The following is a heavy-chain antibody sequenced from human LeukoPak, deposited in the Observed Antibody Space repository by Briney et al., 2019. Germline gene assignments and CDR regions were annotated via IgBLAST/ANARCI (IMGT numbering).Heavy chain of an antibody. V-gene: IGHV3-48*01. CDR2: ISSSSSTI. D-gene: IGHD1-1*01. CDR3: AKGQELDDGVFDS. CDR1: GFTFSSYS. J-gene: IGHJ4*02. Sequence: GGSLRPSCAASGFTFSSYSMNWVRQAPGKGLEWVSYISSSSSTIYYADSVKGRFTISRDNSKKTLYLQLNSLRVEDTAIYYCAKGQELDDGVFDSWGQGTLVTVSS.